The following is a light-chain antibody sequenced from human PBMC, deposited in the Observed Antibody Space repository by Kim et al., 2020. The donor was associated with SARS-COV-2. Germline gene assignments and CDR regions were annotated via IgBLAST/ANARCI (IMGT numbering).Light chain of an antibody. CDR2: AAA. CDR1: QDMGSG. CDR3: QQYGYWRA. V-gene: IGKV3-15*01. Sequence: SVSPGERATPSRGARQDMGSGFAWYQQKPGQPPLVLIYAAATRAAGTPARFSGSGCGAEFTLAISSLQSDDVANYCCQQYGYWRAFGQGTRLEIK. J-gene: IGKJ5*01.